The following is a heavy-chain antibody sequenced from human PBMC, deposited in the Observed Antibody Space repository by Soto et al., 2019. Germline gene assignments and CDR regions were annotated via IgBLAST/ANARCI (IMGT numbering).Heavy chain of an antibody. V-gene: IGHV4-31*03. Sequence: QVQLQESGPGLVKPSETLSLTCTVSGGSITRGGYYWSWIRQHPGKGLEWIGYIYNSGTTYYNPSLKSRVTISVVTSKNQFSLKLTSVTAADPAVYYCARDPAPWGQGTLVTVSS. CDR1: GGSITRGGYY. J-gene: IGHJ5*02. CDR2: IYNSGTT. CDR3: ARDPAP.